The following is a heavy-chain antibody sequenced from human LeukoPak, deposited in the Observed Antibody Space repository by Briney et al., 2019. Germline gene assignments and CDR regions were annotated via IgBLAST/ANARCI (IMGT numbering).Heavy chain of an antibody. J-gene: IGHJ4*02. CDR1: GFSFSDYE. D-gene: IGHD6-19*01. CDR2: ISPNGGTK. V-gene: IGHV3-48*03. Sequence: PAGSLRLSCAASGFSFSDYEMNWVRQSPAKGLEWVSNISPNGGTKYYAGSVKGRFTISRDNAKNSLYLQMNSLRAEDTGVYFCSKLAVASADSWGQGTLVTVSS. CDR3: SKLAVASADS.